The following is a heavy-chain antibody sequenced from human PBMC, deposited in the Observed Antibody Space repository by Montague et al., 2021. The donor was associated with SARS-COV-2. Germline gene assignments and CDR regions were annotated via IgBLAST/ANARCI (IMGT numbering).Heavy chain of an antibody. CDR1: GDSISHYY. J-gene: IGHJ4*02. D-gene: IGHD4-11*01. CDR3: ARGLDHSKGGDY. V-gene: IGHV4-59*01. CDR2: FSNNGDT. Sequence: SETLSLTCTVSGDSISHYYWGWIRQPPGRGLEWIAHFSNNGDTRYSPSLKSRVTISTDTSKNQFSLMMASVTAADTAVYYCARGLDHSKGGDYWGQGILVIVSS.